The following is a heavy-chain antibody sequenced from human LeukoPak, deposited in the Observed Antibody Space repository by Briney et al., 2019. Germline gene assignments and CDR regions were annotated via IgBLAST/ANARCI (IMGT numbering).Heavy chain of an antibody. CDR3: AKLTIFGGEYNWFDP. D-gene: IGHD3-16*01. CDR2: ISGSSSSI. J-gene: IGHJ5*02. V-gene: IGHV3-48*01. Sequence: GGSLRLSCAASGFTFSSYSMNWVRQAPGKGLEWVSYISGSSSSIYYADSVKGRFTISRDNSKNTLYLQMNSLRAEDTAVYYCAKLTIFGGEYNWFDPWGQGTLVTVSS. CDR1: GFTFSSYS.